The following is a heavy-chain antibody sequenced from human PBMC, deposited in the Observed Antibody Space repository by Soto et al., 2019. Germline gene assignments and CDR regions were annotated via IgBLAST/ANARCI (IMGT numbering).Heavy chain of an antibody. Sequence: PGGSLRLSCAASGFTLGSYEMNWVRQSPGKGLEWVSYINTSGRTMFYADSVKGRFTISRDNAKRSLYLQMDSLRAEDTAVYYCARVEDRSGWYFNLWGRGTLVTVSS. CDR1: GFTLGSYE. CDR2: INTSGRTM. J-gene: IGHJ2*01. V-gene: IGHV3-48*03. CDR3: ARVEDRSGWYFNL.